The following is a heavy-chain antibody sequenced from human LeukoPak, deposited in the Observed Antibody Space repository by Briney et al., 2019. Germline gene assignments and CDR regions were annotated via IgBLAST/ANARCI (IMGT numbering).Heavy chain of an antibody. Sequence: GSLRLSCAASGFTFSTYAMSWVRQPPGKGLEWIGEINHSGSTNYNPSLKSRVTISVDTSKNQFSLKLSSVTAADTAVYYCARGGEYGSGSYYKYWGQGTLVTVSS. V-gene: IGHV4-34*01. CDR3: ARGGEYGSGSYYKY. CDR2: INHSGST. D-gene: IGHD3-10*01. CDR1: GFTFSTYA. J-gene: IGHJ4*02.